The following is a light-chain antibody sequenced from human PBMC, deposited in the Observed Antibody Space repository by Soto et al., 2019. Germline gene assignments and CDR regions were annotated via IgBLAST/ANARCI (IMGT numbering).Light chain of an antibody. V-gene: IGKV3-20*01. CDR2: GSS. J-gene: IGKJ2*01. CDR3: QQYGSSPPYT. CDR1: QSVSNKY. Sequence: EVVLTQSPGTLSLSPGERATLSCRASQSVSNKYLAWYQQKPGQAPRLLIFGSSDRATGIPDGFSGSGSGTDFNLTISRLEPEDFAVYYCQQYGSSPPYTFGQGTKLEIK.